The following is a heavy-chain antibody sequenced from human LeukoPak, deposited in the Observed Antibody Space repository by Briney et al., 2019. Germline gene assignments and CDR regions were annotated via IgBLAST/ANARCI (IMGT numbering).Heavy chain of an antibody. Sequence: GESLKISCKGSGYSFSRYWIGWVRQMPGKGLEYMGVIYPGDSDTRYSPSFQGQVTISADKSINTAYLQWSSLKASDTAMYYCARRVVGARGDYFDYWGQGTLVTVSS. J-gene: IGHJ4*02. CDR1: GYSFSRYW. CDR3: ARRVVGARGDYFDY. V-gene: IGHV5-51*01. D-gene: IGHD1-26*01. CDR2: IYPGDSDT.